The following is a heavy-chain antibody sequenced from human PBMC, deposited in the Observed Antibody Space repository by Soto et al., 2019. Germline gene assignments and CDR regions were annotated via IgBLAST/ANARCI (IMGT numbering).Heavy chain of an antibody. CDR1: GGSISSSNW. D-gene: IGHD6-19*01. CDR3: ARRIAVAGPLDY. J-gene: IGHJ4*02. V-gene: IGHV4-4*02. CDR2: IYHSGST. Sequence: NPSETLSLTCAVSGGSISSSNWWSWVRQPPGKGLEWIGEIYHSGSTNYNPSLKSRVTISVDKSKNQFSLKLSSVTAADTAVYYCARRIAVAGPLDYWGQGTLVTVSS.